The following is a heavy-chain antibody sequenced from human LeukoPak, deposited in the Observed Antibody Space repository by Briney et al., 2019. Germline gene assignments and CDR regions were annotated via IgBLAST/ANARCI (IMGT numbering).Heavy chain of an antibody. D-gene: IGHD3-22*01. V-gene: IGHV1-3*01. J-gene: IGHJ4*02. Sequence: MFQGRVTITRDTSASTAYMELSSLRSEDTAVYYCARTYYYDSSGYGFDYWGQGTLVTVSS. CDR3: ARTYYYDSSGYGFDY.